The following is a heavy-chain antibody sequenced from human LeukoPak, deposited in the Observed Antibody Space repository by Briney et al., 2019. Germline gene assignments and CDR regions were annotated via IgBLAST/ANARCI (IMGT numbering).Heavy chain of an antibody. J-gene: IGHJ4*02. CDR1: GFTFSSYG. CDR3: AKAGPGVPQYYFDY. V-gene: IGHV3-30*02. D-gene: IGHD2-8*01. Sequence: PGGSLRLSCAASGFTFSSYGMHWVRQAPGKGLEWVAFIRYDGSNKYYADSVKGRFTISRDNSKNTLYLQMNSLRAEDTAVYYCAKAGPGVPQYYFDYWGQGTLVTVSS. CDR2: IRYDGSNK.